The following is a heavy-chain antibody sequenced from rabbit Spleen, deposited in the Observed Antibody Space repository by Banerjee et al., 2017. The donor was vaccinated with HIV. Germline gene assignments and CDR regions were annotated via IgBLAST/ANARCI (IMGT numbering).Heavy chain of an antibody. J-gene: IGHJ4*01. CDR3: ARDLVGVIGWNFAW. D-gene: IGHD5-1*01. Sequence: QEQLVESGGGLVKPEGSLTLTCKASGFSFSDRDVMCWVRQAPGKGLQWIACINVYTGKPVYATWAKGRFTFSKTSSTTVTLQMTSLTAADTATYFCARDLVGVIGWNFAWWGPGTLVTVS. CDR2: INVYTGKP. CDR1: GFSFSDRDV. V-gene: IGHV1S45*01.